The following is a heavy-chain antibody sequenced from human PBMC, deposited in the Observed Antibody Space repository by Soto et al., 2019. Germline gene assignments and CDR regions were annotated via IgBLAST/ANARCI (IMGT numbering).Heavy chain of an antibody. CDR3: ARDPGAPHTNCGGDCYSDWYFDL. Sequence: QVQLVQSGAEVKKPGASVKVSCKASGYTFTGYYMHWVRQAPGQGLEWMGWINPNSGGTNYAQKFQGRVTMTRDTSISTAYMELSRLRSDDTAVYYCARDPGAPHTNCGGDCYSDWYFDLWGRGTLVTVSS. CDR2: INPNSGGT. J-gene: IGHJ2*01. D-gene: IGHD2-21*02. V-gene: IGHV1-2*02. CDR1: GYTFTGYY.